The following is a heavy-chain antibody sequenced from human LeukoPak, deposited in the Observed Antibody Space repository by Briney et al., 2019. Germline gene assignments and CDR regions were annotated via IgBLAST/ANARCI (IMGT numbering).Heavy chain of an antibody. D-gene: IGHD2-2*01. J-gene: IGHJ6*03. CDR1: GYTFTSYD. Sequence: ASVKVSCKASGYTFTSYDINWVRQATGQGLEWMGWMNPNSGNTGYAQKFQGRVTMTRNTSISTAYMELSSLRSEDTAVYYCARVGYCSSTGLRPYCMDVWGKGTTVTVSS. CDR2: MNPNSGNT. CDR3: ARVGYCSSTGLRPYCMDV. V-gene: IGHV1-8*01.